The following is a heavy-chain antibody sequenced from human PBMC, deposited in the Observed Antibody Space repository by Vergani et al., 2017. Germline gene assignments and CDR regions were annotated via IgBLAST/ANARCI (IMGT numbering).Heavy chain of an antibody. J-gene: IGHJ4*02. CDR2: ISSSSSYI. Sequence: EVQLVESGGGLVKPGGSLRLSCAASGFTFSSYSMNWVRQAPGKGLEWVSSISSSSSYIYYADSVKGRFTISRYNAKNSLYLQMNSLRAEDTAVYYCARDRRGYYDSSGYCFDYWGQGTLVTVSS. CDR3: ARDRRGYYDSSGYCFDY. CDR1: GFTFSSYS. D-gene: IGHD3-22*01. V-gene: IGHV3-21*01.